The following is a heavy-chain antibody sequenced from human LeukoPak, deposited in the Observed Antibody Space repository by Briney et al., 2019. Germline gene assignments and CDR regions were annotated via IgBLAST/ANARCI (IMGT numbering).Heavy chain of an antibody. CDR2: IYYSGST. CDR3: ASSPTRSGPSYYFDY. J-gene: IGHJ4*02. Sequence: SETLSLTCTVSGGSISSYYWSWIRQSPGQGLEWIGHIYYSGSTNYNPSLKSRVTISVDTSKNQFSLKLSSVTAPDTAVYYCASSPTRSGPSYYFDYWSQGTLVTVSP. V-gene: IGHV4-59*08. D-gene: IGHD2-15*01. CDR1: GGSISSYY.